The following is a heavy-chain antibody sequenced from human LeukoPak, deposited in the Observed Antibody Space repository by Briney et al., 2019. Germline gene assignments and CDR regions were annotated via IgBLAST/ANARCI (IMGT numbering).Heavy chain of an antibody. J-gene: IGHJ6*02. CDR3: VRPDCTNGVCYRPANPAYYYYGMDV. CDR2: IYKGATT. CDR1: GFTVSSNY. Sequence: GGSLRLSCVASGFTVSSNYMNWVRQAPGKGLEWVAVIYKGATTYYADSVKGRFTISRDNSKNTLYLQMNSLRAEDTAVYYCVRPDCTNGVCYRPANPAYYYYGMDVWGQGTTVTVSS. V-gene: IGHV3-66*04. D-gene: IGHD2-8*01.